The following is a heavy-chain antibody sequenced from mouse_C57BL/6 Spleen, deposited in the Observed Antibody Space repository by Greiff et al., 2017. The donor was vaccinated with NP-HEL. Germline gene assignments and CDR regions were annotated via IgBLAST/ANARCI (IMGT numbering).Heavy chain of an antibody. CDR3: ARFDHDYDEGFAY. Sequence: EVKVVESGGDLVKPGGSLKLSCAASGFTFSSYGMSWVRQTPDKRLEWVATISSGGSYNSSPDSVKGRFTISRDNAKNTLYLQMSSLKSEDTAMYYCARFDHDYDEGFAYWGQGTLVTVSA. CDR1: GFTFSSYG. D-gene: IGHD2-4*01. V-gene: IGHV5-6*01. CDR2: ISSGGSYN. J-gene: IGHJ3*01.